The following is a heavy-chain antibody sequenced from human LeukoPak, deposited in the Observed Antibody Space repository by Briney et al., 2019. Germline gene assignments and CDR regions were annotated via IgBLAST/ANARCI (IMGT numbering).Heavy chain of an antibody. V-gene: IGHV4-61*01. CDR1: GGSVSSGSFD. CDR3: AARGQGSSLSYFVY. D-gene: IGHD3-10*01. Sequence: PSETLSLACTVSGGSVSSGSFDWSWFRQPPGKGLEWIGYISDSVTTKYSPSLMTRVTISVDTSKNQFSLKLRSVTAADTAVYYCAARGQGSSLSYFVYWGQGTLVTVSS. J-gene: IGHJ4*02. CDR2: ISDSVTT.